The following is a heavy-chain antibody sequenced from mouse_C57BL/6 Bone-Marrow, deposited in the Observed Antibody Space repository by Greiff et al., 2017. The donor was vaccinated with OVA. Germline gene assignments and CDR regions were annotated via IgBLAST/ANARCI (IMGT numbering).Heavy chain of an antibody. Sequence: QVQLQQSGPELVKPGASVKISCKASGYAFSSSWMNWVKPRPGKGLEWIGRIYHGDGDTNYNGKFKGKATLTAAKSSSTAYMQRSSLTSEDSAVYFCHYYSNYEAWCAYWGQGTLVTVSA. CDR1: GYAFSSSW. J-gene: IGHJ3*01. CDR2: IYHGDGDT. D-gene: IGHD2-5*01. V-gene: IGHV1-82*01. CDR3: HYYSNYEAWCAY.